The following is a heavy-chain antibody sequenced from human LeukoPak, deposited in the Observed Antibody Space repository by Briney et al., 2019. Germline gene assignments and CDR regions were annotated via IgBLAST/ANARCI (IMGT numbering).Heavy chain of an antibody. V-gene: IGHV3-23*01. Sequence: GGSLRLSCAASGFTFNSYAMSWVRQAPGKGLEWVSGISGSGGTTYYADSVKGRFTISRDNAKISLYLQMNSLRAEDTAVYYCARVTSGSGTNDAFDFWGQGTMVTVSS. D-gene: IGHD3-10*01. CDR3: ARVTSGSGTNDAFDF. J-gene: IGHJ3*01. CDR1: GFTFNSYA. CDR2: ISGSGGTT.